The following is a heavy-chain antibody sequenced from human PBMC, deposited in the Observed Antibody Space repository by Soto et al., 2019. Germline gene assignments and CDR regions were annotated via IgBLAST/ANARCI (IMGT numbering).Heavy chain of an antibody. CDR3: ARNCPLCTHSTVFDP. Sequence: VAFKGSAGTVRSYTIGGVGQAKKQGLEWMGRIIPILGIANYAQKFQGRVTITADKSTSTAYMELSSLRSEDTAVFYCARNCPLCTHSTVFDPWGQGTLVTVSS. J-gene: IGHJ5*02. V-gene: IGHV1-69*02. CDR1: AGTVRSYT. CDR2: IIPILGIA. D-gene: IGHD2-8*01.